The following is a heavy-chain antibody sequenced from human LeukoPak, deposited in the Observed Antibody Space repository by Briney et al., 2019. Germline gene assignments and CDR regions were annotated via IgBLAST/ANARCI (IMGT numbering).Heavy chain of an antibody. J-gene: IGHJ3*02. CDR3: ASTLDGDPDAFDI. Sequence: SETLSLTCAVYGGSFSGYYWSWIRQPPGKGLEWIGEINHSGSTNYNPSLKSRVTISVDTSKNQFSLKLGSVTAADTAVYYCASTLDGDPDAFDIWGQGTMVTVSS. CDR2: INHSGST. V-gene: IGHV4-34*01. CDR1: GGSFSGYY. D-gene: IGHD4-17*01.